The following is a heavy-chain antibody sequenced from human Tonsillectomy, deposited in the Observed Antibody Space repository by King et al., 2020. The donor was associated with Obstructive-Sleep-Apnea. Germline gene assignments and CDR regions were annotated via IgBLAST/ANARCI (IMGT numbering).Heavy chain of an antibody. CDR2: IIPLFGLA. Sequence: QLVQSGAEVKKPGSAVKVSCKASGGSLSNYAVSWVRQAPGQGLEWMGGIIPLFGLANYAQSFQDRGTIPAAESTRTAYLELSSLRSGDTAIYYCARAGTVTHNHPFGMDDWGQGTTVTVS. V-gene: IGHV1-69*01. CDR3: ARAGTVTHNHPFGMDD. J-gene: IGHJ6*02. D-gene: IGHD4-17*01. CDR1: GGSLSNYA.